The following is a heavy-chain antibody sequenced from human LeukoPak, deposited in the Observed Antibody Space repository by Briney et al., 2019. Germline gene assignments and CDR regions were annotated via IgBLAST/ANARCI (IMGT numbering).Heavy chain of an antibody. J-gene: IGHJ5*02. CDR2: IYTSGST. D-gene: IGHD3-10*01. CDR3: ARQGGWFRGRTNWFDP. CDR1: GGSISSYY. Sequence: SETLSLTCTVSGGSISSYYWSWIRQPAGKGLEWIGRIYTSGSTNYNPPLKSRVTMSLDTSKNQFSLKLSSVTAADTAVYYCARQGGWFRGRTNWFDPWGQGTLVTVSS. V-gene: IGHV4-4*07.